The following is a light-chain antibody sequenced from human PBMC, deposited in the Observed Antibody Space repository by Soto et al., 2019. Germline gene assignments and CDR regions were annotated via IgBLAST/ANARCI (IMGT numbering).Light chain of an antibody. Sequence: DIHMTQSPCTLSASVGDRVTITCRASQSLSSRLAWYQQKPGKAPELLIYDASSLKSGVPSRFSGSESGTEFTLTISSLQPDDFATYYCQQYNNFWTFGQGTKVDIK. CDR1: QSLSSR. CDR3: QQYNNFWT. CDR2: DAS. V-gene: IGKV1-5*01. J-gene: IGKJ1*01.